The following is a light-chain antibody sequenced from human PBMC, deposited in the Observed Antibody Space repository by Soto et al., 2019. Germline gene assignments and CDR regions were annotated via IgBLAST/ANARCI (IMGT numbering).Light chain of an antibody. Sequence: EIVMTQSTATLSVSPGERATLSCRASQSVSGSLAWYQQKPGQAPRLLIYSASARATGVPARFSGYGSGTDFTLTISSLQSEDLGVYYCQQYKDWPTTFGQGTKVDIK. CDR3: QQYKDWPTT. CDR2: SAS. J-gene: IGKJ1*01. CDR1: QSVSGS. V-gene: IGKV3-15*01.